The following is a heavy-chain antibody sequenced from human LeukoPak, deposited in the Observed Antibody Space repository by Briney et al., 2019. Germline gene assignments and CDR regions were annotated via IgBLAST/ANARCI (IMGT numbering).Heavy chain of an antibody. D-gene: IGHD4-17*01. CDR1: GLTFSSCW. J-gene: IGHJ4*02. CDR2: ISSDGSST. V-gene: IGHV3-74*01. Sequence: GGSLRLSCAASGLTFSSCWMHWVRHAPGKGLVSVSRISSDGSSTTYADSVKGRFTISRDNAKNTLYLQMNSLRAEDTAVYYCARASAYGDFDYWGQGTLVTVSS. CDR3: ARASAYGDFDY.